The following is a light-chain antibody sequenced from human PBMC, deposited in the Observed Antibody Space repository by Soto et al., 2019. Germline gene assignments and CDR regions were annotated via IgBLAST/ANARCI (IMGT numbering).Light chain of an antibody. J-gene: IGKJ5*01. Sequence: EVVMPQSHATMSVSPGESATLSCRASQTVSRNLAWYQQRPGQAPRLLIYDISNRAAGVPARFSGSGSETEFTLTIRSLQSEDFAVYFCKQYNNWPSVGQGTRLAIK. V-gene: IGKV3-15*01. CDR1: QTVSRN. CDR3: KQYNNWPS. CDR2: DIS.